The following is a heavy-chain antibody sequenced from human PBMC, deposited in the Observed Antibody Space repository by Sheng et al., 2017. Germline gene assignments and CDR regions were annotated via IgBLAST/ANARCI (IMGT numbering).Heavy chain of an antibody. CDR2: IKQDGSEK. D-gene: IGHD3-22*01. CDR1: GFTFSSHW. Sequence: EVQLVESGGGLVQPGGSLRLSCAASGFTFSSHWMSWVRQAPGKGLEWVATIKQDGSEKYYVDSVKGRFTISRDNAKNSVYLQMNNLRAEDTAVYYCARGSGYYIYWGQGTLVTV. V-gene: IGHV3-7*04. CDR3: ARGSGYYIY. J-gene: IGHJ4*02.